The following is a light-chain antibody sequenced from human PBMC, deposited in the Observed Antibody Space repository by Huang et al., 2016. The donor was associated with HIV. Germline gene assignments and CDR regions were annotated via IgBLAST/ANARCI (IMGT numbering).Light chain of an antibody. V-gene: IGKV3-20*01. J-gene: IGKJ2*02. Sequence: EIVLTQSPGTLSLSPGERATLSCRASETVTSGYLAWYQQKPGQAPRLRIFGSSTRATGIPARFTGSGSGTDFTLTITRLEREDFAMYYCQQYGGSPRTFGQGTKLELK. CDR1: ETVTSGY. CDR3: QQYGGSPRT. CDR2: GSS.